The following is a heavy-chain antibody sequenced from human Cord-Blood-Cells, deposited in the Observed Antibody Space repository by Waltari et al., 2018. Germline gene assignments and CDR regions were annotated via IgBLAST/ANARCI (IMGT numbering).Heavy chain of an antibody. Sequence: QVQLQQWGAGLLKPSETLSLTCAVYGGSFSGYYWRWIRQPPGKGLEWIGEINHSGSTNYSPSLKRRVTRSVESSKNQFSLKLSSVTAADTAVYYCERGPPSSYFDYWGQGTLVTVSS. CDR2: INHSGST. V-gene: IGHV4-34*01. D-gene: IGHD6-13*01. J-gene: IGHJ4*02. CDR3: ERGPPSSYFDY. CDR1: GGSFSGYY.